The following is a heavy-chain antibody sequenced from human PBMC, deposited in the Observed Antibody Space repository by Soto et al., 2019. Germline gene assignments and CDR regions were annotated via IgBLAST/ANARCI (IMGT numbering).Heavy chain of an antibody. V-gene: IGHV1-69*01. CDR3: AAEPGLGELAAV. CDR2: IIPLFGTT. J-gene: IGHJ6*02. Sequence: QVQVVQSGVEVRRPGSSVKVSCKASGDTFKNCVISWGRQAPGQGLEWMGGIIPLFGTTDFAQRFQGRLTMTPEESTTTTYMQVGPLSSEDTATYYCAAEPGLGELAAVWGQGTTVIVSS. CDR1: GDTFKNCV. D-gene: IGHD2-15*01.